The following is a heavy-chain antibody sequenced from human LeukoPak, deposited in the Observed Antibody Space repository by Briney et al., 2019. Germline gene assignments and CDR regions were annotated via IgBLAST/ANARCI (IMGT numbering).Heavy chain of an antibody. CDR2: IYYSGST. V-gene: IGHV4-39*07. D-gene: IGHD2-2*01. CDR3: ASSIVVVPAALMIFDY. Sequence: SETLSLTCTVSGGSISSSSYYWGWIRQPPGKGLEWIGSIYYSGSTYYNPSLKSRVTISVDTSKNQFSLKLSSVTAADTAVYYCASSIVVVPAALMIFDYWGQGTLVTVSS. J-gene: IGHJ4*02. CDR1: GGSISSSSYY.